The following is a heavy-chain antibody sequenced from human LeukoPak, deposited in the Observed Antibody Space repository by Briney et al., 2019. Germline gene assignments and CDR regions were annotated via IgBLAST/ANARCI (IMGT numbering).Heavy chain of an antibody. D-gene: IGHD3-3*01. CDR1: GYTFTGYY. Sequence: ASVKVSCKASGYTFTGYYMHWVRQAPGQGLEWMGWINPNSGGTNYAQKFQGRVTMTRDTSISTAYMELSRLRSDDTAVYYCARNYDFWSGYHRFGYWGQGTLVTVSS. CDR2: INPNSGGT. J-gene: IGHJ4*02. CDR3: ARNYDFWSGYHRFGY. V-gene: IGHV1-2*02.